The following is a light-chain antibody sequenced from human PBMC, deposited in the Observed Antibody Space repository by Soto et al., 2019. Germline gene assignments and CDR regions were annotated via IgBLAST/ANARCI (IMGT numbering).Light chain of an antibody. CDR3: CSYAGDLAL. CDR1: SSDVAGYDF. CDR2: DVS. V-gene: IGLV2-11*01. Sequence: QSALTQPRSVYGSPGQSVTISCTGTSSDVAGYDFVSWYQQHPGKAPKLMISDVSKRPSGVPDRFSGSKSGNTASLTISGLQAEDEAAYYCCSYAGDLALFGGGTKVTVL. J-gene: IGLJ2*01.